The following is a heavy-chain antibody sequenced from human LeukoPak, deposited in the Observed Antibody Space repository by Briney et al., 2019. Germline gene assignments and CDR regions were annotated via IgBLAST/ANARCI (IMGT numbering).Heavy chain of an antibody. CDR1: GFTFSDYY. V-gene: IGHV3-11*04. J-gene: IGHJ3*02. D-gene: IGHD2-21*01. Sequence: PGGSLRLSCAASGFTFSDYYMSWIRQAPGKGLEWVSYISSKSTTTYYADSVKGRFTISRDNAKNSLYLQMNSLRAEDTAVYYCARDGSVVVIANPAGDAFDIWGQGTMVTVSS. CDR2: ISSKSTTT. CDR3: ARDGSVVVIANPAGDAFDI.